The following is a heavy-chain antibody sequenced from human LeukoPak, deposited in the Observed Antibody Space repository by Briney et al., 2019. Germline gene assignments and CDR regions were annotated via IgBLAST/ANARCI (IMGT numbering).Heavy chain of an antibody. CDR3: AKDPPYFDFWSGPDD. Sequence: PGGSLRLSCAGSGFTFSGYGMHWVRQAPGEGLEWVALISYDGTNRYYADSVKGRFTISRDNSKNTLYLQMNSLRTEDTAVYYCAKDPPYFDFWSGPDDWGQGTLVTVSS. CDR2: ISYDGTNR. V-gene: IGHV3-30*18. CDR1: GFTFSGYG. D-gene: IGHD3-3*01. J-gene: IGHJ4*02.